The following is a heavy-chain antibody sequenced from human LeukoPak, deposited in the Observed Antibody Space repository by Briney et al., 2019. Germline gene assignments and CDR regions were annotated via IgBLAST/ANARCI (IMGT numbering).Heavy chain of an antibody. J-gene: IGHJ4*02. CDR2: IYPSGST. CDR1: GGSISSYY. CDR3: ARLEAGYDYVWGSYRYKFFDY. Sequence: SVTLSLTCSVSGGSISSYYWTWIRQPAGKGLEWIGRIYPSGSTNYNPSLKSRVTISVDTSKNQFSLKLSSVTAADTAVYYCARLEAGYDYVWGSYRYKFFDYWGQGTLVTVSS. V-gene: IGHV4-4*07. D-gene: IGHD3-16*02.